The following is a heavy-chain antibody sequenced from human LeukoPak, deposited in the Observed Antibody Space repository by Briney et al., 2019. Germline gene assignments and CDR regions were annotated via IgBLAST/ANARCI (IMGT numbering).Heavy chain of an antibody. CDR3: ARGQRTTIFGVVIRYNWFDP. Sequence: GGSLRLSCAASGFTVSSNYMSWVRQAPGKGREWVSVIYSGGSTYYADSVKGRFTISRDNSKNTLYLQMNSLRAEDTAVYYCARGQRTTIFGVVIRYNWFDPWGQGTLVTVSS. D-gene: IGHD3-3*01. V-gene: IGHV3-53*01. CDR1: GFTVSSNY. CDR2: IYSGGST. J-gene: IGHJ5*02.